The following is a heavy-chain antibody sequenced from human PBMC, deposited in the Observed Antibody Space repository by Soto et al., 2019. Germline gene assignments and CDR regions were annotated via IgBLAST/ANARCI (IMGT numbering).Heavy chain of an antibody. J-gene: IGHJ5*02. CDR1: VDSISSYF. D-gene: IGHD3-10*01. CDR2: IHTTGIT. V-gene: IGHV4-4*07. Sequence: KTSETLSLTCNVSVDSISSYFCNWIRQPAGKAPEWIGRIHTTGITNNNPSLKSRVTMSVDTSKSQFSLKLRSVTAADTAVYYCARQNFGEGWFDPWGQGTLVTVSS. CDR3: ARQNFGEGWFDP.